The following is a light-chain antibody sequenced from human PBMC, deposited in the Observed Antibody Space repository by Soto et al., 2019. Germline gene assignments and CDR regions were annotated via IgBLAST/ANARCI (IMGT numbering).Light chain of an antibody. CDR2: EVS. J-gene: IGLJ2*01. CDR1: SSDIGGHNH. CDR3: SSYGGSDNVL. Sequence: QSALTQPPSASGSPGQSVTISCTGTSSDIGGHNHVSWYQQHPGKTPKLMIYEVSERPSGVPDRFSGSKPGNTASLTVSGLQAEDEADYYCSSYGGSDNVLFGGGTKLTVL. V-gene: IGLV2-8*01.